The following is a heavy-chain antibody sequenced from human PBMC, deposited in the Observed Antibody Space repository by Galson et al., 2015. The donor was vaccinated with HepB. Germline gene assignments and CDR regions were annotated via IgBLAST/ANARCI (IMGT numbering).Heavy chain of an antibody. D-gene: IGHD3-22*01. CDR3: AKASAPLFYYDSSGYFGYYYGMDV. CDR1: GFTFSGYW. V-gene: IGHV3-30*18. CDR2: ISYDGSNK. Sequence: SLRLSCAAFGFTFSGYWMSWVRQAPGKGLEWVAVISYDGSNKYYADSVKGRFTISRDNSKNTLYLQMNSLRAEDTAVYYCAKASAPLFYYDSSGYFGYYYGMDVWGQGTTVTVSS. J-gene: IGHJ6*02.